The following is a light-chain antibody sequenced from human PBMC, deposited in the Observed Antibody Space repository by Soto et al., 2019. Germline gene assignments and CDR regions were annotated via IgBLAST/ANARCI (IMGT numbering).Light chain of an antibody. J-gene: IGKJ1*01. CDR3: QQYNNWSRT. Sequence: EIVMTQSPATLSVSPGERASLSCRASQSVSSNLAWYQHKPGQAPRLLIYGAHTRQTGIPARLSGSGSGTEFTLNISSMQSEDFGVYYCQQYNNWSRTFGQGTKVDIK. CDR1: QSVSSN. CDR2: GAH. V-gene: IGKV3-15*01.